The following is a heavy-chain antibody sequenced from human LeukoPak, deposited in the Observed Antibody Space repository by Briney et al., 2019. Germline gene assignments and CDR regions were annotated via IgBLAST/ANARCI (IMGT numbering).Heavy chain of an antibody. V-gene: IGHV3-11*04. CDR1: GFTFSDYY. CDR2: ISGSGSTT. CDR3: TSLRRQYYYYMDI. D-gene: IGHD4-11*01. J-gene: IGHJ6*03. Sequence: GGSLRLSCGASGFTFSDYYMSWIRQAPGKGLEWVSYISGSGSTTYYADPVKGQFTISRDNAKDSLFLQMNSLRPDDTAVYYCTSLRRQYYYYMDIWGKGTTVIVS.